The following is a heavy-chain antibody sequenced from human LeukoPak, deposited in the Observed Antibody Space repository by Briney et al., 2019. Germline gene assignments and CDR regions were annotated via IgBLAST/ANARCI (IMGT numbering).Heavy chain of an antibody. J-gene: IGHJ5*02. CDR1: GYTFTSYY. CDR2: INPNSGGA. CDR3: AGGPPEYCSGGSCYSGRNWIDP. V-gene: IGHV1-2*02. D-gene: IGHD2-15*01. Sequence: ASVKVSCKASGYTFTSYYIHWVRQAPGQGLEWMGWINPNSGGADYAQNFQGRVTMTRDTSINTAYMALSRLRSDDTAVYYCAGGPPEYCSGGSCYSGRNWIDPWGQGTLVTVSS.